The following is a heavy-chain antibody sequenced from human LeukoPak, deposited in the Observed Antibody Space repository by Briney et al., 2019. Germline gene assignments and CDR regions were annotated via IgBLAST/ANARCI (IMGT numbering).Heavy chain of an antibody. CDR1: GYSISSGYY. CDR2: IYHDGNT. V-gene: IGHV4-38-2*02. J-gene: IGHJ4*02. Sequence: AETLSLTRSLSGYSISSGYYWGWLRQPPGKGLEWIGNIYHDGNTYYNPSLKSRVTISVDTSKNQFSLWLSSVTAADTAVYYCARFFRTVWELPYYWGPGALVTVSS. D-gene: IGHD1-26*01. CDR3: ARFFRTVWELPYY.